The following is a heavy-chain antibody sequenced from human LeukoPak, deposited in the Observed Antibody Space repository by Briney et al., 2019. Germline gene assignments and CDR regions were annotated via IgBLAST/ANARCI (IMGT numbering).Heavy chain of an antibody. CDR1: GGSISSYY. D-gene: IGHD3/OR15-3a*01. CDR2: IYYSGST. V-gene: IGHV4-59*01. J-gene: IGHJ4*02. Sequence: KASETLSLTCTVSGGSISSYYWSWIRQPPGKGPEWIGYIYYSGSTNYNPSLKSRVTISVDTSKSQFSLKLSSVTAADTAVYYCARSHSVWTSFDYWGQGTLVTVSS. CDR3: ARSHSVWTSFDY.